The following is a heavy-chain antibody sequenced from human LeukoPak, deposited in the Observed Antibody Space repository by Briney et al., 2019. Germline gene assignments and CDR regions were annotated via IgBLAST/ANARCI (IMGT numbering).Heavy chain of an antibody. CDR3: AKGYYDSMYDAFDI. CDR1: GFTVSSNY. D-gene: IGHD3-22*01. CDR2: IYSGGST. Sequence: PGGSLRLSCAASGFTVSSNYMSWVRQAPGRGLEWVSVIYSGGSTYYADSVKGRFTISRDNSKSTLYLQMNSLRAEDTAVYYCAKGYYDSMYDAFDIWGQGTMVTISS. J-gene: IGHJ3*02. V-gene: IGHV3-66*01.